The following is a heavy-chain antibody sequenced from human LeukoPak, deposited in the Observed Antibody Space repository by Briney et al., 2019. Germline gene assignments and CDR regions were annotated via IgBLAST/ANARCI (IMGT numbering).Heavy chain of an antibody. Sequence: GGSLRLSCAASGFTFSSYAMNWVRQAPGKGLEWVSYISSSGSTIYYADSVKGRFTISRDNAKNSLYLQMNSLRAEDTAVYYCASLYSSSWYVYWGQGTLVTVSS. CDR2: ISSSGSTI. D-gene: IGHD6-13*01. CDR1: GFTFSSYA. J-gene: IGHJ4*02. V-gene: IGHV3-48*03. CDR3: ASLYSSSWYVY.